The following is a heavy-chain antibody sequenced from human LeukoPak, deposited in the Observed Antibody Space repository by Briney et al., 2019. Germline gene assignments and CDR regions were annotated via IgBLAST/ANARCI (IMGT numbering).Heavy chain of an antibody. V-gene: IGHV3-21*01. D-gene: IGHD5-12*01. CDR2: ISSSSSYI. CDR3: ARGDGGYDYVGVY. Sequence: GSLRLSCAASGFTFSSYAINWVRQAPGKGLEWVAFISSSSSYIYYADSVKGRFTLSRDNANNSLYLQMNSLRAEDTAVYYCARGDGGYDYVGVYWGQGTLVTVSS. J-gene: IGHJ4*02. CDR1: GFTFSSYA.